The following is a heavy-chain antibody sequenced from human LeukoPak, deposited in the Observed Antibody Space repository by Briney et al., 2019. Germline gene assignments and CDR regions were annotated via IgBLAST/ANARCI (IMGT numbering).Heavy chain of an antibody. J-gene: IGHJ4*02. Sequence: GGSLRLSWEASRFTFNSYAMSWVRQAPGKGLEWVSVIGGSNGITFYVSSVKGRFTISRDNSKDTLYLQMNSLRAEDTAVYYCARNENSGWGYFDYWGQGTLVTVSS. CDR3: ARNENSGWGYFDY. CDR1: RFTFNSYA. V-gene: IGHV3-23*01. CDR2: IGGSNGIT. D-gene: IGHD5-12*01.